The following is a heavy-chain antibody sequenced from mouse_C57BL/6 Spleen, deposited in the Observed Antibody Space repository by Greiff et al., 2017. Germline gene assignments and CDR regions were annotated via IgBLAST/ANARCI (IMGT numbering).Heavy chain of an antibody. J-gene: IGHJ4*01. CDR1: GYTFTSYW. CDR2: IDPSDSYT. Sequence: QVQLQQPGAELVMPGASVKLSCKASGYTFTSYWMHWVKQRPGQGLEWIGKIDPSDSYTNYNQKFKGKSTLTVDKSSSTAYMQLSSLTSEDAAVYYGATRQLRVRTGEDCWGQGTSVTVS. D-gene: IGHD3-2*02. CDR3: ATRQLRVRTGEDC. V-gene: IGHV1-69*01.